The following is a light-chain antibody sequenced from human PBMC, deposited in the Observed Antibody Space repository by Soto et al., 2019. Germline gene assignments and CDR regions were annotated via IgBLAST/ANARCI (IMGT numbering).Light chain of an antibody. CDR2: GAS. CDR3: QQYNHWPPLT. V-gene: IGKV3-15*01. CDR1: QSVSSN. Sequence: EIVMTQSPATLSVSPGERATLSCRASQSVSSNLAWYQQKPGQAPRLLIYGASTRATGIPARFSGSGSGTEFTLTISSLQSEDSAVYCCQQYNHWPPLTFGGGTKVEIK. J-gene: IGKJ4*01.